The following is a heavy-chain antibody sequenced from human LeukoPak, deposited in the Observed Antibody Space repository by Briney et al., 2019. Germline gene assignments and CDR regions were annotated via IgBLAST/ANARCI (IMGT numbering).Heavy chain of an antibody. V-gene: IGHV3-30*02. J-gene: IGHJ4*02. CDR1: GFTFSSYG. CDR2: IRYDGSNK. D-gene: IGHD1-1*01. CDR3: ARDRGAATGTVSLDY. Sequence: PGGSLRLSCAASGFTFSSYGMHWVRQAPGKGLEWVAFIRYDGSNKYYADSVKGRFTISRDNSKNTLYLQMNSLRAEDTAVYYCARDRGAATGTVSLDYWGQGTLVTVSS.